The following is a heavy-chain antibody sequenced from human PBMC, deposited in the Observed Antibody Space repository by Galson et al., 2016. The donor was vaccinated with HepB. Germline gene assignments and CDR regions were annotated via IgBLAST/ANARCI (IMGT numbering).Heavy chain of an antibody. CDR2: INSDGSTT. J-gene: IGHJ5*02. CDR3: VNLGTTRT. CDR1: GFIFSSYW. Sequence: SLRLSCAASGFIFSSYWMHWVRQAPGKGLVWVSRINSDGSTTHYADSVKGRFTISRDNAKNTLYLQMNNLRAEDTAVYYCVNLGTTRTWGQGTQVTVSS. D-gene: IGHD1-26*01. V-gene: IGHV3-74*01.